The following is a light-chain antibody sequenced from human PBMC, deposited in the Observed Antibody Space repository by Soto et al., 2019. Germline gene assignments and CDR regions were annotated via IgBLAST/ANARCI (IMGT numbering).Light chain of an antibody. CDR3: QQASAFPFT. J-gene: IGKJ4*01. CDR1: QNISSW. V-gene: IGKV1-12*01. CDR2: KAS. Sequence: DVQMTTTPSSLSASVGDRVTITCRASQNISSWLVWYQQKPGNAPKLMIYKASTLQSGVPSRFSGSESGTEFTLTISGLQPEYFATSYCQQASAFPFTFGG.